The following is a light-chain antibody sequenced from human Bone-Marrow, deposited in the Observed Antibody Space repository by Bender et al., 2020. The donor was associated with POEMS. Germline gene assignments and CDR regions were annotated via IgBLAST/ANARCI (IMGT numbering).Light chain of an antibody. CDR2: DNY. Sequence: QSVLTQPPSVSGAPGQRVTISCTGSSSNIGAGYAVNWYQQLPGTAPKLLIYDNYYRPSGVPDRFSHSKSGTSASLAITGLQAEDEADYYCQSYDPSLSGYVFGTGTKVTVL. V-gene: IGLV1-40*01. J-gene: IGLJ1*01. CDR3: QSYDPSLSGYV. CDR1: SSNIGAGYA.